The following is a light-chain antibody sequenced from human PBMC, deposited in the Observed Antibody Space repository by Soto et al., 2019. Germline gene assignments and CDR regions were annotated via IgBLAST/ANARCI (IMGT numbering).Light chain of an antibody. CDR1: NSNLGAGYD. J-gene: IGLJ2*01. V-gene: IGLV1-40*01. CDR2: GNR. CDR3: QAYDYSLTAFV. Sequence: QSVLTQPPSVSGAPGQGVTISCTGNNSNLGAGYDVHWYQQLPRAAPKLVIFGNRNRPSGVPERFSGSKSGTSASLAITGLQAEDEADYYCQAYDYSLTAFVFGGGTKLTVL.